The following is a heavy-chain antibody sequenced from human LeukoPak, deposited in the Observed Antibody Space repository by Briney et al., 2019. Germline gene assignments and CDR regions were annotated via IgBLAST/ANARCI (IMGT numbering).Heavy chain of an antibody. Sequence: GSLKVSCKASGYTFTNPYMHQVRKAPGQWQECIGSNNPNSGGTNYAQKFQGRVTMTRDTSISTAYMELSRLRSDDTAVYYCARIGPNMWIQLLYYFDYWGQGTLVTVSS. V-gene: IGHV1-2*02. D-gene: IGHD5-18*01. CDR3: ARIGPNMWIQLLYYFDY. CDR2: NNPNSGGT. J-gene: IGHJ4*02. CDR1: GYTFTNPY.